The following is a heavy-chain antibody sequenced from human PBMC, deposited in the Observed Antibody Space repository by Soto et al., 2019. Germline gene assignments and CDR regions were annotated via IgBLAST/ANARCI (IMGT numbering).Heavy chain of an antibody. J-gene: IGHJ4*02. D-gene: IGHD3-22*01. CDR2: IYYSGST. V-gene: IGHV4-31*03. CDR3: ASLYYYDSSGYDY. Sequence: SETLSLTCTVSGGSISSGGYYWSWIRQHPGKGLEWIGYIYYSGSTYCNPSLKSRVTISVDTSKNQFSLKLSSVTAADTAVYYCASLYYYDSSGYDYWGQGTLVTVSS. CDR1: GGSISSGGYY.